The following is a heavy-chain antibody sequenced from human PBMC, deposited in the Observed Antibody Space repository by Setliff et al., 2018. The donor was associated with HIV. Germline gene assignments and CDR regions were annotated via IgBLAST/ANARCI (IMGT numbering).Heavy chain of an antibody. CDR1: GYSISSGYY. CDR3: ARRSGWSLDY. V-gene: IGHV4-38-2*02. CDR2: IFHSGTT. J-gene: IGHJ4*02. Sequence: SETLSLTCTVSGYSISSGYYWGFIRQPPGKGLEWIGSIFHSGTTYYNPSLKSRVTISVDTSKNQFSLKLSSVTAADTAVYYCARRSGWSLDYWGQGTLVTVSS. D-gene: IGHD6-19*01.